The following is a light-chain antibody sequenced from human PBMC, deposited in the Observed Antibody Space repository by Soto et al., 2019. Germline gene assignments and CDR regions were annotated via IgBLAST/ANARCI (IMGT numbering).Light chain of an antibody. Sequence: AIRMTQSPSSFSASTGDRVTITCRASQGISSYLAWYQQKPGKTPTLLIYSASTIQSGVTSRFSSSGSVTDFTLTISCLQSEDVATYYCQQYYSYAFTFGPGTKVEIK. J-gene: IGKJ3*01. CDR3: QQYYSYAFT. CDR2: SAS. CDR1: QGISSY. V-gene: IGKV1-8*01.